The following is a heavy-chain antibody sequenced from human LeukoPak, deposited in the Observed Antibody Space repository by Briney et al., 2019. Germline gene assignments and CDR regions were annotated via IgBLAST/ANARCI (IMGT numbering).Heavy chain of an antibody. CDR2: IYTSGST. D-gene: IGHD2-21*02. CDR1: GGSISSYY. J-gene: IGHJ5*02. Sequence: SETLSLICTVSGGSISSYYWSWIRQPAGKGLEWIGRIYTSGSTNYNPSLKSRVTMSVDTSKNQFSLKLSSVTAADTAVYYCARDRHIVVVTARRGNWFDPWGQGTLVTVSS. V-gene: IGHV4-4*07. CDR3: ARDRHIVVVTARRGNWFDP.